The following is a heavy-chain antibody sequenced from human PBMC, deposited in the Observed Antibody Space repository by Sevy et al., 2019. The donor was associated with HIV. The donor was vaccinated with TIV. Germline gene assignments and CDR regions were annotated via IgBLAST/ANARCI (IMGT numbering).Heavy chain of an antibody. D-gene: IGHD6-13*01. V-gene: IGHV1-69*13. CDR3: ARGGGIAQHYYYYYMDV. CDR1: GGTFSSYA. Sequence: ASVKVSCKASGGTFSSYAISWVRQAPGQGLEWMGGIIPIFGTANYAQKFQGRVTITADESTSTAYMGLRSLRSEDTAVYYCARGGGIAQHYYYYYMDVWGKGTTVTVSS. CDR2: IIPIFGTA. J-gene: IGHJ6*03.